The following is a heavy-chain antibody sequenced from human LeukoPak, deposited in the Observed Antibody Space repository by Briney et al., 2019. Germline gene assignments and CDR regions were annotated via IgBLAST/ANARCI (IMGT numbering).Heavy chain of an antibody. V-gene: IGHV3-23*01. J-gene: IGHJ4*02. D-gene: IGHD2-15*01. CDR3: ASRAPCSAGTCYGLGY. CDR1: GFTFSSYA. CDR2: ISGSGGST. Sequence: GGSLRLSCVASGFTFSSYAMSWVRQAPGKGLEWVSAISGSGGSTYYADSVRGRFSISRDNSKNTLYLQMNSLRAEDTAVYYCASRAPCSAGTCYGLGYWGQGTLVTVSS.